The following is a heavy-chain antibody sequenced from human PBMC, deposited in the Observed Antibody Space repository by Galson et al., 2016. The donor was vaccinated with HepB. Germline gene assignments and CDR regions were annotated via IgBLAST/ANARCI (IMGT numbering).Heavy chain of an antibody. D-gene: IGHD1-26*01. CDR1: GASVTSDRFF. CDR2: ISYSGLT. V-gene: IGHV4-39*02. J-gene: IGHJ5*02. CDR3: ARLTWEVLGWFDT. Sequence: VSGASVTSDRFFWGWLRQPPGQGLEWIGSISYSGLTNYNPSFQSRVTISVDTSKDYFSLELKSVTAADTAVYFCARLTWEVLGWFDTWGQGTLVTVSS.